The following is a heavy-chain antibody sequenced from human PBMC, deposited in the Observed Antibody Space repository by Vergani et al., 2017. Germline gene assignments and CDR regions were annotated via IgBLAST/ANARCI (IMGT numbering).Heavy chain of an antibody. CDR2: ISWNSGSI. V-gene: IGHV3-9*01. CDR1: GFTFDDYA. J-gene: IGHJ3*02. CDR3: AKDIGGATVVTSEAVDI. Sequence: EVQLVESGGGLVQPGRSLRLSCAASGFTFDDYAMHWVRQAPGKGLEWVSGISWNSGSIGYADSVKGRFTISRDNAKNSLYLQMNSLRAEGTALYYCAKDIGGATVVTSEAVDIWGQGTMVTVS. D-gene: IGHD4-23*01.